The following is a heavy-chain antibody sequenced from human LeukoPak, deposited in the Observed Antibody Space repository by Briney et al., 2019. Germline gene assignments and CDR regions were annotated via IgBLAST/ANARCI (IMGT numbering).Heavy chain of an antibody. Sequence: ASVKVSCKASVYTFTGYYMHWVRQAPGQGLEWMGWINPNSGGTNYAQKLQGRVTLTRDTTLSTAYMGLSRLRSDDTAVYYCARYPFPWYYDSSGYQKYYYYYYMDVWGKGTTVTVSS. J-gene: IGHJ6*03. V-gene: IGHV1-2*02. CDR1: VYTFTGYY. CDR3: ARYPFPWYYDSSGYQKYYYYYYMDV. CDR2: INPNSGGT. D-gene: IGHD3-22*01.